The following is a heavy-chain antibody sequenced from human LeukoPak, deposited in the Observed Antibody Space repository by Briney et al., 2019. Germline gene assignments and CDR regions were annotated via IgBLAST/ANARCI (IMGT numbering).Heavy chain of an antibody. CDR3: AKAGGAYSSTWYLYFDC. V-gene: IGHV3-23*01. CDR1: GFTFSSYS. J-gene: IGHJ4*02. Sequence: GRSLRLSCAASGFTFSSYSMNWVRQAPGKGLEWVSAIASSGGNTYYADSVKGRFTISRDNSKNTLYLQMSSLRAEDTAVYYCAKAGGAYSSTWYLYFDCWGQGTLVTVSS. CDR2: IASSGGNT. D-gene: IGHD6-13*01.